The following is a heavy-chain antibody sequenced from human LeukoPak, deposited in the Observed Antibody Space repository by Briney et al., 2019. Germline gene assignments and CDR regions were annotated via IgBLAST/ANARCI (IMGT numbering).Heavy chain of an antibody. V-gene: IGHV4-59*01. Sequence: SETLSLTCTASGGSISSYYWSWIRQPPGKGLEWIGYIYYGGSTNYNPSLKSRVTISVDTSKNQFSLKLSSVTAADTAVYYCARGTPAPNYYYYYMDVWGKGTTVTISS. CDR3: ARGTPAPNYYYYYMDV. CDR2: IYYGGST. D-gene: IGHD2-2*01. J-gene: IGHJ6*03. CDR1: GGSISSYY.